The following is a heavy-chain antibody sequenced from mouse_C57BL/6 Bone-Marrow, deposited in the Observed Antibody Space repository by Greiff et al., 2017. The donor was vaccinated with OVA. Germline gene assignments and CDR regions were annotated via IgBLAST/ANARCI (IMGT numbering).Heavy chain of an antibody. V-gene: IGHV1-52*01. CDR2: IYPSDSET. CDR3: ARRDYYGSSLDY. J-gene: IGHJ2*01. D-gene: IGHD1-1*01. CDR1: GYTFTSYW. Sequence: QVQLQQPGAELVRPGSSVKLSCKASGYTFTSYWMHWVKQRPIQGLEWIGNIYPSDSETHYNQKFKDKATLTVDKSSSTAYMQLSSLTSEDSAVYYCARRDYYGSSLDYWGQGTTLTVSS.